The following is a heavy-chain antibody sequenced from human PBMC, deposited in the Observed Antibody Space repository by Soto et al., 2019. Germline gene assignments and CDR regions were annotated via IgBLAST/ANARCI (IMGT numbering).Heavy chain of an antibody. D-gene: IGHD1-1*01. CDR3: AKGPAVRAFDY. CDR1: GFTFSSFA. J-gene: IGHJ4*02. Sequence: VGYLSLSFEDPGFTFSSFAMSWVLQAPVKVLEWVSSIGSSGGSTNYVDSVNGGFTISRDNSKNTLYLQMNSLRAQDTAVYYCAKGPAVRAFDYWGQGTLVPVSS. CDR2: IGSSGGST. V-gene: IGHV3-23*01.